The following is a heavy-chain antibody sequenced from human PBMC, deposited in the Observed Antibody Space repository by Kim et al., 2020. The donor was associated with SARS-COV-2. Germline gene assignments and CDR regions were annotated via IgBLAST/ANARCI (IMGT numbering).Heavy chain of an antibody. V-gene: IGHV6-1*01. Sequence: EYAGSVKSRQTINADTSKNQVSMQLNSVSPEDTAVYYCARDTPGQKAYDIWGQGTMVTVSS. J-gene: IGHJ3*02. CDR3: ARDTPGQKAYDI.